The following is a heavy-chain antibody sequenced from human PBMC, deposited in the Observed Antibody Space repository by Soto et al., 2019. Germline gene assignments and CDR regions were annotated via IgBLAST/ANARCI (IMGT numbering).Heavy chain of an antibody. CDR1: GFTFRDYS. D-gene: IGHD6-6*01. CDR2: ISWDGVST. Sequence: EVHLVESGGVVVQPGGSLRLSCVGSGFTFRDYSMQWVRQTPGKGLQWVSLISWDGVSTEYADSVKGRFTISRDNSKSSLYLQMNSLRTEDTGLYYCAKDASYRSSLEYWGQGTLVTVSS. CDR3: AKDASYRSSLEY. V-gene: IGHV3-43*01. J-gene: IGHJ4*02.